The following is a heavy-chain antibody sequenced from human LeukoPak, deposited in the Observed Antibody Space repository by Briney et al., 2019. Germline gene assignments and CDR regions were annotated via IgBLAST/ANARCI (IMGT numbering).Heavy chain of an antibody. Sequence: PSETLSLTCAVSGDSISSGGYSWSWIRQPPGKGLEWIGYIYYSGSTNYNPSLKSRVTISVDTSKNQFSLRLSSVTAADTAVYYCARGAAATYWGQGTLVTVSS. CDR1: GDSISSGGYS. V-gene: IGHV4-61*08. J-gene: IGHJ4*02. CDR2: IYYSGST. CDR3: ARGAAATY. D-gene: IGHD2-15*01.